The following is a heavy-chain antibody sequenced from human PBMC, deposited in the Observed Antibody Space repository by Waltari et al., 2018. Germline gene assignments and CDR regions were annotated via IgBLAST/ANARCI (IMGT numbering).Heavy chain of an antibody. V-gene: IGHV4-39*01. D-gene: IGHD1-26*01. J-gene: IGHJ1*01. CDR2: IYYSGST. CDR1: GGSISSSSYY. CDR3: ARPYSGSQVLVQH. Sequence: QLQLQESGPGLVKPSETLSLTCTVSGGSISSSSYYWGWIRQPPGKGLAWIGSIYYSGSTYYNPSLKSRVTISVDTSKNQFSLKLSSVTAADTAVYYCARPYSGSQVLVQHWGQGTLVTVSS.